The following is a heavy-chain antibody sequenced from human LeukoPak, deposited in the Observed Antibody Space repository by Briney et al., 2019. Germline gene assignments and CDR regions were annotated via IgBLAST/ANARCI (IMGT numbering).Heavy chain of an antibody. Sequence: ASVKVSCKASGYTFTGYYMHWVRQAPGQGLEWMGWINPNSGGTNYAQKFQGRVTMTRDTSISTAYMELSRLRSDDTAVYYCARDLPEEYQPQHTQFDYWGQGTLVTVSS. V-gene: IGHV1-2*02. CDR1: GYTFTGYY. CDR3: ARDLPEEYQPQHTQFDY. J-gene: IGHJ4*02. CDR2: INPNSGGT. D-gene: IGHD2-2*01.